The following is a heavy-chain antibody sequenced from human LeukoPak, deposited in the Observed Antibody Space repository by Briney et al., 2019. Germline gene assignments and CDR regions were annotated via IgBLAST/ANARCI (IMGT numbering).Heavy chain of an antibody. Sequence: PGGSLRLSCAASGFTFSSYWMHWVRQVPGKGLVWVSHIKSDGSSTSYADSVKGRFTISRDNAKNTLYLQINSLRAEDTAVYYCARDRGYGFDYWGQGTLVTVSS. CDR3: ARDRGYGFDY. D-gene: IGHD5-18*01. J-gene: IGHJ4*02. CDR1: GFTFSSYW. V-gene: IGHV3-74*01. CDR2: IKSDGSST.